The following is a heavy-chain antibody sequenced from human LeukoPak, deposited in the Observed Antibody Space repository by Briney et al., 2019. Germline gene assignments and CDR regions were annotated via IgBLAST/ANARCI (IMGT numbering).Heavy chain of an antibody. D-gene: IGHD3-16*02. V-gene: IGHV3-30*04. CDR1: GFTFFSYA. CDR3: AREGKSAYVWGSSRQASYFDY. J-gene: IGHJ4*02. CDR2: ISYDGSNK. Sequence: PGGSLRLSCAASGFTFFSYAMHWVRQAPGKGLEWVAVISYDGSNKYYVDSVKGRFTISRDNSKNTLYLQMNSLRAEDTAVYYCAREGKSAYVWGSSRQASYFDYWGPGTLVTVSS.